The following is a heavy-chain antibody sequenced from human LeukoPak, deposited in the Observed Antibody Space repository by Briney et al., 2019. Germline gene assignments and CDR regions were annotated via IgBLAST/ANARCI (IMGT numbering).Heavy chain of an antibody. CDR2: INPTGGST. D-gene: IGHD3-3*01. V-gene: IGHV1-46*01. CDR1: GYTFTSYY. Sequence: ASVKVSCKASGYTFTSYYMHWVRQAPGQGLEWMGIINPTGGSTSYAQKFQGRVTMTRDTPTSTVYMELSSLRSEDTAVYYCARSQTPVEWFDPWGQGTLVTVSS. J-gene: IGHJ5*02. CDR3: ARSQTPVEWFDP.